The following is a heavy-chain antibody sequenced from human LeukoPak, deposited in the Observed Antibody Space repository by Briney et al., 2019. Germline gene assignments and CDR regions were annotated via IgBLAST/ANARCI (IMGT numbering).Heavy chain of an antibody. D-gene: IGHD3-10*01. Sequence: SETLSLTCAVYGGSFSGYYWSWIRQPPGKGLEWIGEINHSGSTNYNPSLKSRVTISVDTSKDQFSLKLSSVTAADTAVYYCAREHTGWFGELLFHCYFDYWGQGTLVTVSS. J-gene: IGHJ4*02. CDR1: GGSFSGYY. CDR3: AREHTGWFGELLFHCYFDY. V-gene: IGHV4-34*01. CDR2: INHSGST.